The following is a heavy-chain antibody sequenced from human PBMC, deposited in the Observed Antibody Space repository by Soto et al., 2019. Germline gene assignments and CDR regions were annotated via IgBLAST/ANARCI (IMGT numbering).Heavy chain of an antibody. V-gene: IGHV3-30*18. CDR3: AKDSRKPYYYGSGHLSN. CDR1: GFTFSSYG. Sequence: QTGGSLRLSCAASGFTFSSYGMHWVRQAPGKGLEWVAVISYDGSNKYYADSVKGRFTISRDNSKNTLYLQMNSLRAEDTAVYYCAKDSRKPYYYGSGHLSNWGQGTLVTVSS. D-gene: IGHD3-10*01. CDR2: ISYDGSNK. J-gene: IGHJ4*02.